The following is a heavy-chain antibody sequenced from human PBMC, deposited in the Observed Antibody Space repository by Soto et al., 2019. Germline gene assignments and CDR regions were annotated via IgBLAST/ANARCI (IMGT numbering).Heavy chain of an antibody. V-gene: IGHV1-8*01. J-gene: IGHJ4*02. CDR1: GYTFTSYD. CDR2: INPKVFNT. Sequence: ASVKVSCKASGYTFTSYDINWVRQATVQVLELIVWINPKVFNTCYGQKFQGRLTSTRNTSISAACMELSSLRSEDTAVYYCARILYGENVDYWGQGTLVTVSS. CDR3: ARILYGENVDY. D-gene: IGHD4-17*01.